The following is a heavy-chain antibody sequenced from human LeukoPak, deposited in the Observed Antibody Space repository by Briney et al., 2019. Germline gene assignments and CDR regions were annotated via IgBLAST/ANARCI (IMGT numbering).Heavy chain of an antibody. CDR2: INPNSGGT. Sequence: ASVKVSCKPSGYKITAYYMHWVRQAPGQGLEWMGWINPNSGGTNYAQKFQGRVTMTRDTSISTAYMELSRLRSDDTAVYYCARDRYYGSGSTQGDACDIWGQGTMVTVSS. CDR1: GYKITAYY. V-gene: IGHV1-2*02. J-gene: IGHJ3*02. D-gene: IGHD3-10*01. CDR3: ARDRYYGSGSTQGDACDI.